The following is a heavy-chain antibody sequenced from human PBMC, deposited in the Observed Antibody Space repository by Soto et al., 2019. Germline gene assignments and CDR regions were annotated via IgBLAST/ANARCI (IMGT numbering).Heavy chain of an antibody. CDR1: GYAFTNYD. J-gene: IGHJ2*01. V-gene: IGHV1-8*01. CDR2: MNPNSGHT. D-gene: IGHD4-17*01. Sequence: ASVKVSCKASGYAFTNYDINWVRQATGQGLEWVGWMNPNSGHTGFAQKFQGRVTMTRDTSISTAYIELSSLSSEDTAVYYCARGRSSYGDYINWYFDLWGRGTLVTVSS. CDR3: ARGRSSYGDYINWYFDL.